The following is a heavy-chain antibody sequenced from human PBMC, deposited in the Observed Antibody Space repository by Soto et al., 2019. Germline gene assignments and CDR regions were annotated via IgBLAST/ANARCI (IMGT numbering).Heavy chain of an antibody. D-gene: IGHD3-10*01. CDR1: GGSISSYY. J-gene: IGHJ3*02. CDR2: IYYSGST. V-gene: IGHV4-59*01. CDR3: ARDRSPYYYYGSGSHQDDAFDI. Sequence: QVQLQESGPGLVKPSETLSLTCTVSGGSISSYYWSWIRQPPGKGLEWIGYIYYSGSTNYNSSLKSRVTISVDTSKNQFSLKLSSVTAADTAVYYCARDRSPYYYYGSGSHQDDAFDIWGQGTMVTVSS.